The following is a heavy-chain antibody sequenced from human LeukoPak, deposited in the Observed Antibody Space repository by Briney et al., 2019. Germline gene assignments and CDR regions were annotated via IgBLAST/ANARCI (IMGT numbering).Heavy chain of an antibody. Sequence: SETLSLTCTVSGGSIRSSYYYWGWIRQPPGKGLEWIVSIYDSGSTYYNPSLKSRVTISVDTSKNQFSLKLNSVTAADTAVYYCARLYGPWGQGTLVTVSS. D-gene: IGHD3-10*01. CDR1: GGSIRSSYYY. J-gene: IGHJ5*02. V-gene: IGHV4-39*01. CDR3: ARLYGP. CDR2: IYDSGST.